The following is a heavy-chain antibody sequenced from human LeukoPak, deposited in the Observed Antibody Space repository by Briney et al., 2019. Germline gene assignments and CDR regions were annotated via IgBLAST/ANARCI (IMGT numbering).Heavy chain of an antibody. CDR3: ASVQYYYDSSGYYWAGGGGASDY. D-gene: IGHD3-22*01. Sequence: GGSLRLSCAASGFTFSDYYMSWIRQAPGKGLEWVSYISSSGSTIYYADSVKGRFTISRDNAKNSLYLQMNSLRAEDTAVYYCASVQYYYDSSGYYWAGGGGASDYWGQGTLVTVSS. J-gene: IGHJ4*02. CDR1: GFTFSDYY. CDR2: ISSSGSTI. V-gene: IGHV3-11*04.